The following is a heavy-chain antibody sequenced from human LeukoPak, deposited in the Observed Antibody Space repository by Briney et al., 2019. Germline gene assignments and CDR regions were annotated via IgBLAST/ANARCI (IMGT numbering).Heavy chain of an antibody. J-gene: IGHJ4*02. CDR2: MNPNSGIT. CDR3: ARGLYYYDSNGRTPYDY. V-gene: IGHV1-8*01. CDR1: GYTFIRYD. Sequence: ASVKVSCKASGYTFIRYDINWVRQATGQGLEWMGWMNPNSGITGYAQKFQGRVSMTRNTSINTAYMELSSLRSEDTAVYYCARGLYYYDSNGRTPYDYWGQGTLVTVSS. D-gene: IGHD3-22*01.